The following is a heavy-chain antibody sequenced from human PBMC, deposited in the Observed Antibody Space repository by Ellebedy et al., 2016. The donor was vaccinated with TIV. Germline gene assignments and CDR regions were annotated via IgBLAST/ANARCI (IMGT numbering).Heavy chain of an antibody. D-gene: IGHD6-6*01. CDR1: GYTFTGYY. V-gene: IGHV1-2*02. J-gene: IGHJ4*02. CDR2: INPNSGGT. Sequence: ASVKVSXKASGYTFTGYYMHWVRQAPGQGLEWMGWINPNSGGTNYAQKFQGRVTMTRDTSISTAYMELSRLRSDDTAVYYCARGHSSSQVGFDYWGQGTLVTVSS. CDR3: ARGHSSSQVGFDY.